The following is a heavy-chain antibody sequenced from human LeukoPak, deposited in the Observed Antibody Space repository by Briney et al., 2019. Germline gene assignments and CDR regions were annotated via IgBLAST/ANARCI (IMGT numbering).Heavy chain of an antibody. V-gene: IGHV3-33*01. J-gene: IGHJ4*02. CDR3: VRERFGAIVEN. D-gene: IGHD3-10*01. Sequence: PGGSLRLSCAASGFTFTNYPMHWVRQAPGKGLEWVAVLWSDGIKTDYADSVKGRFTISRDDSKNTLYLQMNSLRAEDTAVYFCVRERFGAIVENWGQGALVIVSS. CDR1: GFTFTNYP. CDR2: LWSDGIKT.